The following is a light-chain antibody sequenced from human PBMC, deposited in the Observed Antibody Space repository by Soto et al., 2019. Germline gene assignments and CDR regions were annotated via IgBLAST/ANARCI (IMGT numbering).Light chain of an antibody. Sequence: QSVLTQPPSASGTPGQRVTISCSGSRSNIGSNVVIWYHQLPGTAPKLLIFDNNQRPSGVPDRFSGSKSGSSASLAISGLQSDDEAYYYCAAWDDSLSGVVIGGGTQLTVL. CDR2: DNN. V-gene: IGLV1-44*01. CDR1: RSNIGSNV. J-gene: IGLJ2*01. CDR3: AAWDDSLSGVV.